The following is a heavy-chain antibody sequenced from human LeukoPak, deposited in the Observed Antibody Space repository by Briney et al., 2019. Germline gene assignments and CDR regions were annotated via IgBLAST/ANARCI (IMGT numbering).Heavy chain of an antibody. J-gene: IGHJ4*02. Sequence: PGGSLRLSCAASGFTFSSYAMHWVRQAPGKGLEWVSAISGSGGSTYYADSVKGRFTISRDNSKNTLYLQMNSLRAEDTAVYYCANLKQGGSTPFDYWGQGTLVTVSS. D-gene: IGHD2-2*01. V-gene: IGHV3-23*01. CDR2: ISGSGGST. CDR1: GFTFSSYA. CDR3: ANLKQGGSTPFDY.